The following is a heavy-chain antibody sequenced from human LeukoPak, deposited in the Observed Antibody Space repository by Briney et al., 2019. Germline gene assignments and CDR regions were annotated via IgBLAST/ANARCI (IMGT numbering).Heavy chain of an antibody. D-gene: IGHD4/OR15-4a*01. CDR1: GYTFTGYY. V-gene: IGHV1-2*02. Sequence: GASVKVSCKASGYTFTGYYMHWVRQAPGQGLEWMGWINPNSGGTNYAQKFQGRVTMTRDTSISTAYMELSSLRSEDTAVYYCARASAYGVFDYWGQGTLVTVSS. J-gene: IGHJ4*02. CDR2: INPNSGGT. CDR3: ARASAYGVFDY.